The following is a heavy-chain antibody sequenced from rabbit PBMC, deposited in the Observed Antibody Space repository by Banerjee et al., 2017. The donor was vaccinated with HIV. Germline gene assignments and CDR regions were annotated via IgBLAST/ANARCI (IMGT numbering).Heavy chain of an antibody. Sequence: QSLEESGGDLVKPEGSLTLTCKASGFDFSSNGMCWVRQAPGKGLEWIACIDTGRSGSASCASWAKGRFTISKASSTTVTLQMTSLTAADTATYFCARDLGDSYDAFDPWGPGTLVTVS. CDR1: GFDFSSNG. J-gene: IGHJ2*01. D-gene: IGHD2-1*01. CDR3: ARDLGDSYDAFDP. CDR2: IDTGRSGSA. V-gene: IGHV1S40*01.